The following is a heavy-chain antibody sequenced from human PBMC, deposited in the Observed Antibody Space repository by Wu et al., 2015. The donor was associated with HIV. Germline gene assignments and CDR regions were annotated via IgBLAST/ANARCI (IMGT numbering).Heavy chain of an antibody. V-gene: IGHV1-18*01. J-gene: IGHJ6*03. D-gene: IGHD2-2*02. CDR3: ARVRRRDPYCSSTSCYTYYYYYYYMDV. CDR1: GYTFTSYG. CDR2: ISAYNGNT. Sequence: QVQLVQSGAEVKKPGASVKVSCKASGYTFTSYGISWVRQAPGQGLEWMGWISAYNGNTNYAQKLQGRVTMTTDTSTSTAYMELRSLRSDDTAVYYCARVRRRDPYCSSTSCYTYYYYYYYMDVWGKGTTVTVSS.